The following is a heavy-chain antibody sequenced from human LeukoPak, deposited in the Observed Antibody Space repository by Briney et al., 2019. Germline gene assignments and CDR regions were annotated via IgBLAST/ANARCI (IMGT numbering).Heavy chain of an antibody. V-gene: IGHV3-23*01. D-gene: IGHD2-8*01. CDR3: AKGLWVYGRGLYFDY. CDR2: ISGSGGST. J-gene: IGHJ4*02. CDR1: GFTFSSYA. Sequence: GGSLRLSCAASGFTFSSYAMSWVHQAPGKGLEWVSAISGSGGSTYYADSVKGRFTISRDNSKNTLYLQMNSLRAEDTAVYYCAKGLWVYGRGLYFDYWGQGTLVTVSS.